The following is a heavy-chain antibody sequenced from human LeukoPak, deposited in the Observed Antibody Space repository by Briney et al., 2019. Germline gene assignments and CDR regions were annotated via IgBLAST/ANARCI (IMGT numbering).Heavy chain of an antibody. J-gene: IGHJ4*02. CDR2: ISYDGSNK. Sequence: GGSLRLSCAASGFTFSSYAMHWVRQAPGKGLEWVAVISYDGSNKYYADSVKGRFTISRDNSKNTLYLQMNSLRAEDTAVYYYAKERDYRVSTSCDYWGQGTQVTVSS. D-gene: IGHD3-10*01. CDR1: GFTFSSYA. V-gene: IGHV3-30-3*01. CDR3: AKERDYRVSTSCDY.